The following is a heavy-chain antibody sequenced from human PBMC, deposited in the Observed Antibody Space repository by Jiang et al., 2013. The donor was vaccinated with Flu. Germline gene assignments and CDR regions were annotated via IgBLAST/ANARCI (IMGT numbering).Heavy chain of an antibody. CDR2: ISYDGSNK. Sequence: SGGGVVQPGRSLRLSCAASGFTFRNYAMHWVRQAPGKGLEWVAVISYDGSNKYYADSVKGRFTISRDNSKNTLYLQMNSLRAEDTAVYYCAKDPSSLLRYFGGPDSWGQGTLVTVSS. D-gene: IGHD3-9*01. CDR1: GFTFRNYA. V-gene: IGHV3-30-3*01. J-gene: IGHJ4*02. CDR3: AKDPSSLLRYFGGPDS.